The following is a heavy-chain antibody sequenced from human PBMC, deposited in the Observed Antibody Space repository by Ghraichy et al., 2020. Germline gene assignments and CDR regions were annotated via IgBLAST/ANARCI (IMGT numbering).Heavy chain of an antibody. Sequence: TLSLTCAVYGGSFSGYYWSWIRQPPGKGLEWIGEINHSGSTNYNPSLKSRVTISVDTSKNQFSLKLSSVTAADTAVYYCASSYSSGYYDYWGQGTLVTVSS. J-gene: IGHJ4*02. CDR3: ASSYSSGYYDY. V-gene: IGHV4-34*01. D-gene: IGHD3-22*01. CDR2: INHSGST. CDR1: GGSFSGYY.